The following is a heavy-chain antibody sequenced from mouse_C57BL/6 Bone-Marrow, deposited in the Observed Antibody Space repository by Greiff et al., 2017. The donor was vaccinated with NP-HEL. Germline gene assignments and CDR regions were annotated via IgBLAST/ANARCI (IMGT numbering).Heavy chain of an antibody. CDR1: GFNITDDY. CDR3: TTYYYGSSPYWYFDV. J-gene: IGHJ1*03. CDR2: IDPENGDT. Sequence: VQLQQSGAELVRPGASVKLSCTASGFNITDDYMHWVKQRPEQGLEWIGWIDPENGDTEYASKFQGKATITADTSSNTAYLQLSSLTSEDTAVYYCTTYYYGSSPYWYFDVWGTGTTVTVSS. D-gene: IGHD1-1*01. V-gene: IGHV14-4*01.